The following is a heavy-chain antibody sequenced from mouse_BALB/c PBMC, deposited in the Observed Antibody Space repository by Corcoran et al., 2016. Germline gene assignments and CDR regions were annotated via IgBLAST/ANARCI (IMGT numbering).Heavy chain of an antibody. V-gene: IGHV3-6*02. CDR1: GYTINSGYY. J-gene: IGHJ2*01. CDR2: ISYDGSN. Sequence: DVQLQASGPDLVKPSQSLSLTCSVTGYTINSGYYWNWIRQFPGNKLEWMGNISYDGSNNYNPSLKNQISITRDTSKNQFFLKLNSVTTEDTATYYCARVTMNPFFDYWGQGTTLTVSS. CDR3: ARVTMNPFFDY. D-gene: IGHD1-1*02.